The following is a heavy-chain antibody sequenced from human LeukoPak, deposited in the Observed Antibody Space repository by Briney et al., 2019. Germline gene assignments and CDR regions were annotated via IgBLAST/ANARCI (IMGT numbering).Heavy chain of an antibody. CDR1: GFTFSSYA. J-gene: IGHJ4*02. V-gene: IGHV3-23*01. CDR2: ISGSGGST. Sequence: PGGSLRLSCAASGFTFSSYAMSWVRQAPGKGLEWVSAISGSGGSTYYADSVRGRFTISRDNSKNTLYLQMNSLRAEDTAVYYCARPGYSSSWSIFDYWGQGTLVTVSS. CDR3: ARPGYSSSWSIFDY. D-gene: IGHD6-13*01.